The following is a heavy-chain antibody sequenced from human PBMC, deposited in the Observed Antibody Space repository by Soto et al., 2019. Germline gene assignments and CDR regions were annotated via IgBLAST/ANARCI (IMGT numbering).Heavy chain of an antibody. CDR3: ARDRSGWVDY. J-gene: IGHJ4*02. CDR2: ISYDGSNK. V-gene: IGHV3-30-3*01. D-gene: IGHD6-19*01. Sequence: TGGSLRLSCAASGFTFSSYAMHWVRQAPGKGLEWVAVISYDGSNKYYADSVKGRFTISRDNSKNTLYLQMNSLRAEDTAVYYCARDRSGWVDYWGQGTLVTVSS. CDR1: GFTFSSYA.